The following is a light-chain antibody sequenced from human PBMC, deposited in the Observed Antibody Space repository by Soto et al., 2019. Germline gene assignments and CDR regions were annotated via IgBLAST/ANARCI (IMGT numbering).Light chain of an antibody. CDR2: GSS. Sequence: EVVLTQSPGTLSLSPGERATLSSRASQSVSNSYLAWYQQKPGQSPKLLIFGSSDRATGIPDRFSGSGSGTDFTLTISSLEPEDFAVYYCQQHGSSPPYTFGQGTKLEI. CDR1: QSVSNSY. J-gene: IGKJ2*01. CDR3: QQHGSSPPYT. V-gene: IGKV3-20*01.